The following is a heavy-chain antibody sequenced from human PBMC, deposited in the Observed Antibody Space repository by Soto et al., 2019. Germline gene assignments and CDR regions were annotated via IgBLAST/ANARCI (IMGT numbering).Heavy chain of an antibody. D-gene: IGHD3-3*01. CDR3: ARGPYYDFWSGYQTGRYYYYGMDV. CDR1: GGSVNGFY. CDR2: INHSGST. J-gene: IGHJ6*02. V-gene: IGHV4-34*01. Sequence: SETLSLTCAVYGGSVNGFYWNWIRQPPGKGLEWIGEINHSGSTIYNPSLKSRVTISVDTSKNQFSLKLSSVTAADTAVYYCARGPYYDFWSGYQTGRYYYYGMDVWGQGTTVTVSS.